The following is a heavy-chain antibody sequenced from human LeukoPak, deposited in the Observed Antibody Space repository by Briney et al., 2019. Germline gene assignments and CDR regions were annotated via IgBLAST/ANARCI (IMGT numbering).Heavy chain of an antibody. Sequence: SQTLSLTCTVSGGSISSGDYYWSWIRQPAGKGLEWIAYMYYSGSTYYNPSLKSRVTMSADTSKNQLSLKLSSVTAADTAVYYCARPYYYDSRIDPWGQGILATVSS. J-gene: IGHJ5*02. CDR3: ARPYYYDSRIDP. CDR1: GGSISSGDYY. CDR2: MYYSGST. D-gene: IGHD3-22*01. V-gene: IGHV4-30-4*01.